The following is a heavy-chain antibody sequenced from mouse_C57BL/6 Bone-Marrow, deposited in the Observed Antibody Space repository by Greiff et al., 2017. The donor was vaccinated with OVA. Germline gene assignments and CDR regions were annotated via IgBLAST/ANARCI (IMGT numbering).Heavy chain of an antibody. CDR2: INPYNGGT. CDR3: ARSVVRYYFDY. D-gene: IGHD1-1*02. V-gene: IGHV1-19*01. Sequence: VQLKESGPVLVKPGASVKMSCKASGYTFTDYYMNWVKQSHGKSLEWIGVINPYNGGTSYNQKFKGKATLTVDKSSSTAYMELNSLTSEDSAVYYCARSVVRYYFDYWGQGTTLTVSS. J-gene: IGHJ2*01. CDR1: GYTFTDYY.